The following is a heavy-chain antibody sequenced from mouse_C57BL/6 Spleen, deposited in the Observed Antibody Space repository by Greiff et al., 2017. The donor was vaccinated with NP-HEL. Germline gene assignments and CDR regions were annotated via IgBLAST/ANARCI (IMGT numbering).Heavy chain of an antibody. CDR2: IDPSDSET. CDR1: GYTFTSYW. J-gene: IGHJ1*03. Sequence: QVQLQQSGAELVRPGSSVKLSCKASGYTFTSYWMHWVKQRPIQGLEWIGNIDPSDSETHYNQKFKDKATLTVDKSSSAAYMQLSSLTSEDSAVYYCARRDYGSSYRYFDVWGTGTTVTVSS. D-gene: IGHD1-1*01. V-gene: IGHV1-52*01. CDR3: ARRDYGSSYRYFDV.